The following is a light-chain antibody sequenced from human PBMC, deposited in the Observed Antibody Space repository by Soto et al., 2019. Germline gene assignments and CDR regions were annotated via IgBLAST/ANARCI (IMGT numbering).Light chain of an antibody. J-gene: IGLJ3*02. CDR2: GNR. Sequence: QSVLTQPPSVSGAPGQRVTISCTGNSSNLGAGYDVHWYQQLPGTAPKVVTYGNRIRPSGVAERFSGSKSGTSASLAITGFEAEDEADYYCQAYDYSLTASVFGEGTKLTVL. CDR1: SSNLGAGYD. V-gene: IGLV1-40*01. CDR3: QAYDYSLTASV.